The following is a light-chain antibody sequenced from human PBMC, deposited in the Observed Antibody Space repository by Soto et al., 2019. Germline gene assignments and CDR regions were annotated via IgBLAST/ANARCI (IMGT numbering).Light chain of an antibody. CDR1: SSDVGNYNL. Sequence: QSALTQPASVSGSPGQSITISCTGTSSDVGNYNLVSWYQQYPGKAPKLMIYEGGKRPSGVSNRFSGSKSGNKASLIISGLQAEDEADYYCCSFALRSTLIFGGGTKLTVL. CDR2: EGG. J-gene: IGLJ2*01. CDR3: CSFALRSTLI. V-gene: IGLV2-23*01.